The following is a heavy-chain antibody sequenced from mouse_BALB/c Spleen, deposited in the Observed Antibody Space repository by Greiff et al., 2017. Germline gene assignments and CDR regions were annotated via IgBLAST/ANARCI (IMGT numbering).Heavy chain of an antibody. CDR3: AREFITTATGAMDY. V-gene: IGHV3-8*02. CDR1: GDSITSGY. J-gene: IGHJ4*01. D-gene: IGHD1-2*01. CDR2: ISYSGST. Sequence: EVKLQQSGPSLVKPSQTLSLTCSVTGDSITSGYWNWIRKFPGNKLEYMGYISYSGSTYYNPSLKSRISITRDTSKNQYYLQLNSVTTEDTATYYCAREFITTATGAMDYWGQGTSVTVSS.